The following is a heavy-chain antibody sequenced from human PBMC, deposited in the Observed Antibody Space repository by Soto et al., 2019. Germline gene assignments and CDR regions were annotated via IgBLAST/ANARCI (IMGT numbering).Heavy chain of an antibody. CDR2: INPNSGNI. CDR1: GDTFTTYD. CDR3: ARGRASGSYYLLDY. Sequence: KVSCKASGDTFTTYDINWVRQATGHGLEWMGWINPNSGNIGYAQRFQGRVTMTRDTAIRTAYMEVSSLRSDDTAVYYCARGRASGSYYLLDYWGQGTLVTVSS. V-gene: IGHV1-8*01. D-gene: IGHD3-10*01. J-gene: IGHJ4*02.